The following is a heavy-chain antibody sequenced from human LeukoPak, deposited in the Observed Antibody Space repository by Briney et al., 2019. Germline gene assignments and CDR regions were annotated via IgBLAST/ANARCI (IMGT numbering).Heavy chain of an antibody. CDR2: ITSSSSYI. D-gene: IGHD4/OR15-4a*01. CDR3: ARDRPHYGDDY. Sequence: GGSLRLSCAASGFTFSDYSMNWVRQAPGKGLEWVSSITSSSSYIYYAGSVKGRFTISRDNAKNSLYLQMNSLRAEDTAVYYCARDRPHYGDDYWGQGTLLTVSS. J-gene: IGHJ4*02. CDR1: GFTFSDYS. V-gene: IGHV3-21*01.